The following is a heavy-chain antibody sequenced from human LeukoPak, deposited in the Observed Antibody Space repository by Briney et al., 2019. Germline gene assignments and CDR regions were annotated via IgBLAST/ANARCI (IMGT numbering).Heavy chain of an antibody. V-gene: IGHV1-69*05. CDR2: IIPIFGTT. D-gene: IGHD5-12*01. CDR3: ARGDSGYDYGFDN. J-gene: IGHJ4*02. CDR1: GGTFISHA. Sequence: ASVKVSCKASGGTFISHAISWVRQAPGQGLEWGGGIIPIFGTTNYAQKFQGRVTITTDESTSTGYMELRSLRSDDTAVYYCARGDSGYDYGFDNWGQGTLVTVSS.